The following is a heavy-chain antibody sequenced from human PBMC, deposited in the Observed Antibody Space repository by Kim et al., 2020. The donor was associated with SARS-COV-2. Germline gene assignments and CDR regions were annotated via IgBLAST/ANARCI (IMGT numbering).Heavy chain of an antibody. Sequence: GGSLRLSCAASGFTFSSYAMSWVRQAPGKGLEWVSAISGSGGSTYYADSVKGRFTISRDNSKNTLYLQMHSLRAEDTAVYYCAKGDAVGSGWLGYYYYGMDVWGQGTTVTVSS. D-gene: IGHD6-19*01. CDR2: ISGSGGST. V-gene: IGHV3-23*01. J-gene: IGHJ6*02. CDR3: AKGDAVGSGWLGYYYYGMDV. CDR1: GFTFSSYA.